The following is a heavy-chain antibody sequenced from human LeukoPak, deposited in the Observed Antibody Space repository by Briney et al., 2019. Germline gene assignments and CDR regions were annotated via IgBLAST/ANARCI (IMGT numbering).Heavy chain of an antibody. CDR3: TREAHYYPRDAFDI. V-gene: IGHV3-49*04. CDR1: GFTFGDYA. CDR2: IRSKAYGGTT. Sequence: GGSLRLSCTASGFTFGDYAMSWVRQAPGKGLEWVGFIRSKAYGGTTEYAASVKGRFTISRDDSKSIAYLQMNSLKTEDTAVYYCTREAHYYPRDAFDIWGQGTMVTVSS. J-gene: IGHJ3*02. D-gene: IGHD3-22*01.